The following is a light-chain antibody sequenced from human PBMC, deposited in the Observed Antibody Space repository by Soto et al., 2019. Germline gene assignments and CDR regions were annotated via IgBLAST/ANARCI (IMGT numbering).Light chain of an antibody. CDR3: QQYDSLAQCT. CDR2: GAS. Sequence: DIQITQSPSSLSASVGDRVTITCQASQDIKNFLNWYQHKPGKAPKLLIYGASNLETGVPSRFSGGGSGTHFTCTISSLQPEDFATYDCQQYDSLAQCTFGGGTTVEI. V-gene: IGKV1-33*01. J-gene: IGKJ4*01. CDR1: QDIKNF.